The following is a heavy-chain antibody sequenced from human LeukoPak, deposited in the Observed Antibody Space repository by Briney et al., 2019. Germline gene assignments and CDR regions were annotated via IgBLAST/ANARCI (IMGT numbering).Heavy chain of an antibody. Sequence: SETLSLTCTVSGGSISSYYWSWIRQPAGKGLEWIGRISTSGSTTYKPSLKSRVTMSVDTSKNQFSLKLSSVIAADTAVYYCARKGSDSAYDYYYWGQGTLVTVSS. D-gene: IGHD5-12*01. CDR2: ISTSGST. V-gene: IGHV4-4*07. CDR3: ARKGSDSAYDYYY. CDR1: GGSISSYY. J-gene: IGHJ4*02.